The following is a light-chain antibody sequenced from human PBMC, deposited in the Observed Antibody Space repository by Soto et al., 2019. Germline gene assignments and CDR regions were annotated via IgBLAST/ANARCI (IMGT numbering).Light chain of an antibody. CDR1: QSVGSS. V-gene: IGKV3-11*01. CDR3: QQRNNWPLT. CDR2: GAS. Sequence: EIVLTQSPGTLSLSPGERATLSCRASQSVGSSLSWYQQKPGQAPRLLFYGASNRATAIPDRFSGSGFGTDFTLTITRLEPEDFAVFYCQQRNNWPLTFGGGTKVDIK. J-gene: IGKJ4*01.